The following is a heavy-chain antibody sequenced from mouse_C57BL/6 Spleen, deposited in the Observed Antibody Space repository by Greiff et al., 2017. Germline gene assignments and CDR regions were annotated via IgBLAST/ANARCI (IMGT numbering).Heavy chain of an antibody. J-gene: IGHJ3*01. D-gene: IGHD1-1*01. CDR1: GFSLTSYG. Sequence: VQLQQSGPGLVQPSQSLSITCTVSGFSLTSYGVHWVRQSPGKGLEWLGVIWSGGSTDYNAAFISRLSISKDNSKSQVFFKMNSLQADDTAIYYCARTGSSPAWFAYWGQGTLVTVSA. CDR2: IWSGGST. V-gene: IGHV2-2*01. CDR3: ARTGSSPAWFAY.